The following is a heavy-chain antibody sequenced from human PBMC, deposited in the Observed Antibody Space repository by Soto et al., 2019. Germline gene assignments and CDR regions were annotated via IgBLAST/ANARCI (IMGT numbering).Heavy chain of an antibody. Sequence: QLVQSGGEVKKPGASVKVSCKASGYTFTSYGISWVRQAPGQGLEWMGWISAYNGNTNYAQKSQGRVTMTTDTSTSKANKELRGLRADDRAVDSCAKDEWERLGGGDAVDIWGQGTMVTVSS. CDR1: GYTFTSYG. CDR2: ISAYNGNT. CDR3: AKDEWERLGGGDAVDI. V-gene: IGHV1-18*01. J-gene: IGHJ3*02. D-gene: IGHD1-26*01.